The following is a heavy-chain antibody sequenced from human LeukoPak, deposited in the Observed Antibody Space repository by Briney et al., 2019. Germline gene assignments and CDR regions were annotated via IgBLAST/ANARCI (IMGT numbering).Heavy chain of an antibody. J-gene: IGHJ4*02. CDR3: ARGVYAGSGY. V-gene: IGHV4-59*01. CDR2: VFYRGNT. CDR1: GDSISNNY. Sequence: SETLPLTCTVSGDSISNNYWSWIRQSPGKGLEWIGNVFYRGNTNYNPSLKSRVTISVDTSKNQFSLKLNSVTAADTAVYYCARGVYAGSGYWGQGALVTVSS. D-gene: IGHD2-8*01.